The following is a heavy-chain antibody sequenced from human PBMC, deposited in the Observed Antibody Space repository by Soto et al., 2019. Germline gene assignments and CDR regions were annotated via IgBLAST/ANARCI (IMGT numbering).Heavy chain of an antibody. CDR1: VFPFGANA. J-gene: IGHJ4*02. CDR2: LSNTGRRT. CDR3: ATEMGATQGPFDN. Sequence: VGSLRLSCVVSVFPFGANAMSWVRQAPGKGLEWVSGLSNTGRRTSYADPVKGRFNISRDNSENTVYLQMNSLRVEDTAVYYCATEMGATQGPFDNWGQGTLVTVSS. D-gene: IGHD1-26*01. V-gene: IGHV3-23*01.